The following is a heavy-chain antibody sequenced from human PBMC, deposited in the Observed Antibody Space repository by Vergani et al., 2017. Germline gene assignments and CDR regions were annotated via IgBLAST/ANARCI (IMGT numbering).Heavy chain of an antibody. CDR1: GFTFSSYA. CDR3: AEDLEEEWYDAFDI. J-gene: IGHJ3*02. D-gene: IGHD3-3*01. V-gene: IGHV3-23*01. Sequence: EVQLLESGGGLVQPGGSLRLSCAASGFTFSSYAMSWVRQAPGKGLEWVSAISGSGGSTYYADSVKGRFTIARDNSTNTLYLQMNSLRAGDTAVYYCAEDLEEEWYDAFDIWGQGTMVTVSS. CDR2: ISGSGGST.